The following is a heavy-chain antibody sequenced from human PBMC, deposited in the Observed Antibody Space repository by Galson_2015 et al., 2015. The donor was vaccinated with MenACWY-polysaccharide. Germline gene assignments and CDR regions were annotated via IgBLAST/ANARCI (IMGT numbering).Heavy chain of an antibody. CDR1: GFTFSSYG. J-gene: IGHJ4*02. D-gene: IGHD5-12*01. CDR3: AKGQWLRPFDY. V-gene: IGHV3-30*02. CDR2: TWYDGSNK. Sequence: SLRLSCAVSGFTFSSYGMHWVRQAPGKGLEWVAFTWYDGSNKYYADSVKGRFTVSRDNSKNTLYLQMNSLRAEDTAVYYCAKGQWLRPFDYWGQGTLVTASS.